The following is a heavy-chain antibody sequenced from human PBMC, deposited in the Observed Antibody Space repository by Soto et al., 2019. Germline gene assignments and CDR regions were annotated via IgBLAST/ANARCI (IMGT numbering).Heavy chain of an antibody. CDR2: ISSAVNT. CDR1: GFTFSNYA. Sequence: LRLSCAGSGFTFSNYAMSWVRQAPGKGLEWVSAISSAVNTYYADSVKGRFTISRDNSKNTLSLQMNSLRAEDTAVYYCAKQVRDGTSSPYYFDYWGQGTLVTVSS. V-gene: IGHV3-23*01. D-gene: IGHD6-6*01. J-gene: IGHJ4*02. CDR3: AKQVRDGTSSPYYFDY.